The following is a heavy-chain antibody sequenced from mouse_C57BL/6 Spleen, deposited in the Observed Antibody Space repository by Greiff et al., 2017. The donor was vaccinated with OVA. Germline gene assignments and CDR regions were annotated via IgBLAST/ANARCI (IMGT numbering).Heavy chain of an antibody. CDR1: GFTFSSYA. J-gene: IGHJ1*03. D-gene: IGHD4-1*01. CDR3: AREGEVTGTGDFDV. CDR2: ISDGGSYT. Sequence: EVTVVESGGGLVKPGGSLKLSCAASGFTFSSYAMSWVRQTPEQGLEWVATISDGGSYTYYPDNVKGRFTISRDNANNTLYLQMRHLTSADTAIDSCAREGEVTGTGDFDVWGTGTTVTVSS. V-gene: IGHV5-4*01.